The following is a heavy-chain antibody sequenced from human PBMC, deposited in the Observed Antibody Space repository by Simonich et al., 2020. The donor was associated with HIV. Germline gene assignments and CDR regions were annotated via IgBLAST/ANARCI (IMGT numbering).Heavy chain of an antibody. CDR3: AGSVADIVAAGFGF. Sequence: QVQLQQWGAGLLKPSETLSLTCAVYGGSFSGHYWTWIRQPPGKGLEWIGEINHSGGTNYNPALKSRVTISVDTSKNQFSLKLSSVTAADTAVYYCAGSVADIVAAGFGFWGQGTLVTVSS. J-gene: IGHJ4*02. V-gene: IGHV4-34*02. D-gene: IGHD5-12*01. CDR1: GGSFSGHY. CDR2: INHSGGT.